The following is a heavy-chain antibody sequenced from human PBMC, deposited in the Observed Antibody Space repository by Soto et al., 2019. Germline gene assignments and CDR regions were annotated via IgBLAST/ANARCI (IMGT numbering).Heavy chain of an antibody. J-gene: IGHJ4*02. CDR3: SIMAGYNWNPGRHPYDY. CDR1: GGTFSSYA. V-gene: IGHV1-69*13. D-gene: IGHD1-20*01. CDR2: IIPLFGTA. Sequence: ASVKVSCKASGGTFSSYAISWVRQAPGQGLEWMGGIIPLFGTANYAQKFQARVTITADESTSTAYMQLSSLRSQDTAVYYCSIMAGYNWNPGRHPYDYWGQGTLVTVSS.